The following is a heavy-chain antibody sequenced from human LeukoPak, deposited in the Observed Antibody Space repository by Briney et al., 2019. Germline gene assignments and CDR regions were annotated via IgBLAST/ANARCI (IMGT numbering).Heavy chain of an antibody. CDR2: IYYSGST. CDR3: ATYRGHAAMVLGAKWFDP. CDR1: GGSISSYY. J-gene: IGHJ5*02. D-gene: IGHD5-18*01. V-gene: IGHV4-59*01. Sequence: PSETLSLTCTVSGGSISSYYWSWIRQPPGKGLEWIGYIYYSGSTNYNPSLKSRVTISVDTSKNQFSLKLSSVTAADTAVYYCATYRGHAAMVLGAKWFDPWGQATLVTVSS.